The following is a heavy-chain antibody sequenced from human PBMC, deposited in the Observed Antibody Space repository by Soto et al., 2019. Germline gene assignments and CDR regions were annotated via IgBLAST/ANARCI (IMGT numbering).Heavy chain of an antibody. V-gene: IGHV5-51*01. Sequence: PGESLKISCKGSGYSFTSYWIGWVRQMPGKGLEWMGTIYPGDSDTRYSPSSQGQVTISADKSISTAYLQWSGLKASDTAMYYCARRGIVATIDYFDYWGQGTLVTVSS. D-gene: IGHD5-12*01. CDR3: ARRGIVATIDYFDY. CDR2: IYPGDSDT. J-gene: IGHJ4*02. CDR1: GYSFTSYW.